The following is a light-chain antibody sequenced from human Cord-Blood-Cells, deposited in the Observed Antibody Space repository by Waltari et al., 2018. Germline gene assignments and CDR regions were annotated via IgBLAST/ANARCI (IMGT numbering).Light chain of an antibody. V-gene: IGKV3-20*01. CDR1: QSVSSSY. Sequence: EIVSTQSPGTLSLSPGERATLSCRAIQSVSSSYLAWYQQKPGQAPRLLIYGASSRATGIPDRFSGSGSGTDFTLTISRLEPEDFAVYYCQQYGSSLYSFGQGTKLEIK. J-gene: IGKJ2*03. CDR3: QQYGSSLYS. CDR2: GAS.